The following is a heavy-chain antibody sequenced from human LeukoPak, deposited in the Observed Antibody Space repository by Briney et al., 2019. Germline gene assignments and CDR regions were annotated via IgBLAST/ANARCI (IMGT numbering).Heavy chain of an antibody. CDR3: AGENYGSGDRGVDP. Sequence: ASVKVSCKASGFTFTSSAMQWVRQARGQRLEWIGWIVVGSGNTNYAQKFQERVTITRDMSTSTAYMELSSLRSEDTAVYYCAGENYGSGDRGVDPWGQGTLVTVSS. J-gene: IGHJ5*02. V-gene: IGHV1-58*02. D-gene: IGHD3-10*01. CDR2: IVVGSGNT. CDR1: GFTFTSSA.